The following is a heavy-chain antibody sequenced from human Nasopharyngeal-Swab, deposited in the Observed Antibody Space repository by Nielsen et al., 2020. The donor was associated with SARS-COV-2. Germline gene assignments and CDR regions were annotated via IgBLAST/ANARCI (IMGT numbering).Heavy chain of an antibody. J-gene: IGHJ6*03. V-gene: IGHV1-2*04. Sequence: ASVKVSCMASGYTFTGYYMHWVRQAPGQGLEWMGWINPNSGGTNYAQKFQGWVTMTRDTSISTAYMELSRLRSDDTAVYYCARGPVVVPAAIPEGGYYYYYMDVWGKGTTVTVSS. CDR2: INPNSGGT. CDR3: ARGPVVVPAAIPEGGYYYYYMDV. D-gene: IGHD2-2*02. CDR1: GYTFTGYY.